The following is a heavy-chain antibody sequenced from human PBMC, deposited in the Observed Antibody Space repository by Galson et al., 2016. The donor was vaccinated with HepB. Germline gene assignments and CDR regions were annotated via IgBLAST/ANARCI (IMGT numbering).Heavy chain of an antibody. CDR3: ARWILTGCYVDS. J-gene: IGHJ4*02. CDR1: GYTFRNYG. Sequence: SVKVSCKASGYTFRNYGISWVRQAPGQGLEWMGWISVYNGNTNYAQKLQGRVTMTTDTSTSTAYMELRSLRSDDTAVYYCARWILTGCYVDSWGQGTLVTVSS. CDR2: ISVYNGNT. V-gene: IGHV1-18*01. D-gene: IGHD3-9*01.